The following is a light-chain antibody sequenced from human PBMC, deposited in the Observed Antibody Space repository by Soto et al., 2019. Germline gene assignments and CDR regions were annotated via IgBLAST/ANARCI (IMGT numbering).Light chain of an antibody. CDR2: HAS. CDR1: QSINNW. V-gene: IGKV1-5*01. J-gene: IGKJ1*01. CDR3: QHYNSYPWT. Sequence: DIQMTQSPSTLSASIGDRVTITCRDRQSINNWLAWYQQKPGKAPNLLIYHASNLETGVPSRFSGSAFGTEFTLTISSLQPDDFATYYCQHYNSYPWTFGQGTKVEIK.